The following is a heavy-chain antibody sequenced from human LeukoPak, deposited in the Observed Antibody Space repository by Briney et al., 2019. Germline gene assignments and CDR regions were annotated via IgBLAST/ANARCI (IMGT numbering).Heavy chain of an antibody. CDR2: ITPLNGNT. CDR1: GYNFTYRY. J-gene: IGHJ3*02. D-gene: IGHD6-13*01. Sequence: ASVKVSCKASGYNFTYRYLHWVRQAPGQALEWMGWITPLNGNTNYAQKFQDRVTITRDRSMSTAYMELSSLRSEDTAMYFCATNLAGIPPAIYVFDIWGQGTMVTVSS. V-gene: IGHV1-45*02. CDR3: ATNLAGIPPAIYVFDI.